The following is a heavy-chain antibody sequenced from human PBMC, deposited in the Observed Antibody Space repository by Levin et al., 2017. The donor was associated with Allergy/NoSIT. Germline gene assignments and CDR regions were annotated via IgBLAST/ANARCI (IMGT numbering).Heavy chain of an antibody. CDR1: GFTFSSYW. J-gene: IGHJ4*02. Sequence: PGESLKISCAASGFTFSSYWMSWVRQAPGKGLEWVANIKEDESEKYYVDSVKGRFTISRDNAKNSLYLQMNSLRAEDTAVYYCARDKSRARYWGQGTLVTVSS. CDR3: ARDKSRARY. CDR2: IKEDESEK. V-gene: IGHV3-7*04.